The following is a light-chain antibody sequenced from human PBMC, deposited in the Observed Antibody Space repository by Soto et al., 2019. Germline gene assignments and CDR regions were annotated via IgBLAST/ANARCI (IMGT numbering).Light chain of an antibody. CDR2: AAS. Sequence: DIQMTQSPSSLSASVGDRVTITCRASESIARHLNWYQQKPGKAPKLLIYAASSLQNGVPSRFRGGGSGTDFTLTINNVQPEDFATSYCQQTYSTLSITFGQGTRLEIK. CDR3: QQTYSTLSIT. V-gene: IGKV1-39*01. J-gene: IGKJ5*01. CDR1: ESIARH.